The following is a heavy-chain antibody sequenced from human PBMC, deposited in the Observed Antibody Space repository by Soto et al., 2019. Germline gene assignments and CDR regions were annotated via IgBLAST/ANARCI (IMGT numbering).Heavy chain of an antibody. CDR1: GGTFSSYT. CDR2: IIPILGIA. V-gene: IGHV1-69*02. CDR3: ARTEDYYYYGMDV. J-gene: IGHJ6*02. Sequence: QVQLVQSGAEVKKPGSSVKVSCKASGGTFSSYTISWVRQAPGQGLEWMGRIIPILGIANYAQKFQGRVTITADKSTGTAYMELSSLRSEATAVYYCARTEDYYYYGMDVWGQGTTVTVSS.